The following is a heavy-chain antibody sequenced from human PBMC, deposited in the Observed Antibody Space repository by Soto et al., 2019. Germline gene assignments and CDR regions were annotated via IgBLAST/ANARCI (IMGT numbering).Heavy chain of an antibody. CDR1: GYTFTSYG. Sequence: ASVKVSCKASGYTFTSYGISWVRQAPGQGLEWMGWISAYNGNTNYAQKLQGRVTMTTDTSTSTAYMELRSLRSDDTAVYYCARLVALRGGLENWFDPWGQGTLVTVSS. V-gene: IGHV1-18*01. D-gene: IGHD3-3*01. CDR3: ARLVALRGGLENWFDP. CDR2: ISAYNGNT. J-gene: IGHJ5*02.